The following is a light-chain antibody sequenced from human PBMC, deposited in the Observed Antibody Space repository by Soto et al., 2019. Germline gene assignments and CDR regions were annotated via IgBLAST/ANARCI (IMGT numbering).Light chain of an antibody. Sequence: NSLNWFQPRPGRSPRXLIYKVSNRDSGAPARFRGSGSGTDFAMKISRVEAEDGGVDECMQGTHWPITFCQGTRLEIK. CDR2: KVS. CDR3: MQGTHWPIT. J-gene: IGKJ5*01. CDR1: NS. V-gene: IGKV2-30*01.